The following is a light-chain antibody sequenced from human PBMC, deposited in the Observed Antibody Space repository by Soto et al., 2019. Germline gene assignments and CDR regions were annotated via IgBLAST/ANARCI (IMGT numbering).Light chain of an antibody. Sequence: DIQMTQSPSTLSGSVGDRVTITCRASQTISSWLAWYKQKPGKAPKLLIYKASTLKSGVPSRFSGSGSGTEFTLTISSLQPDDFETYYCQHHNSYSEAFGQGTKVDIK. V-gene: IGKV1-5*03. CDR1: QTISSW. CDR2: KAS. CDR3: QHHNSYSEA. J-gene: IGKJ1*01.